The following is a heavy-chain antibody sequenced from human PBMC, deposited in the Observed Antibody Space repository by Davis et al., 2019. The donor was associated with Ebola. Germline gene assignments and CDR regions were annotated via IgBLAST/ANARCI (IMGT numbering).Heavy chain of an antibody. V-gene: IGHV4-34*01. CDR2: INHSGST. CDR1: GGSMSSYY. J-gene: IGHJ3*02. D-gene: IGHD6-19*01. Sequence: MPAGSLTPSCPVSGGSMSSYYWSWIRQPPGKGLEWIGEINHSGSTNYNPSLKSRVTISVDTSKNQFSLKLSSVTAADTAVYYCAREAYSSGWNAFDIWGQGTMVTVSS. CDR3: AREAYSSGWNAFDI.